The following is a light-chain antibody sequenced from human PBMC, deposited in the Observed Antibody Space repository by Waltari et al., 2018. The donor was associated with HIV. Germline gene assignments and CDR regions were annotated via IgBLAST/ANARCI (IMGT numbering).Light chain of an antibody. CDR1: QNIENY. J-gene: IGKJ2*01. V-gene: IGKV1-39*01. CDR2: AAT. CDR3: QQSYSTPPYT. Sequence: IQMTQSPSALSASLGKRVTTTCRSSQNIENYVNWYQQKPGKAPKLLIYAATTLHSGVPSRFSGSGSGTEFTLSVASLEREDAATYFCQQSYSTPPYTFGQGTKVQI.